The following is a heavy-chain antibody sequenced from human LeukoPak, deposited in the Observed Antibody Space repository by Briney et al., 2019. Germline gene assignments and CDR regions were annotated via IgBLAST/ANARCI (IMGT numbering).Heavy chain of an antibody. J-gene: IGHJ5*02. CDR2: ISYDGSNK. D-gene: IGHD6-6*01. CDR3: AKDGEQLEITNWFDP. CDR1: GFTFSSYG. V-gene: IGHV3-30*18. Sequence: PGGSLRLSCAASGFTFSSYGMHWVRQAPGKGLEWVAVISYDGSNKYYADSVKGRFTISRDNSKNTLYLQMNSLRAEDTAVYYCAKDGEQLEITNWFDPWGQGTLVTVSS.